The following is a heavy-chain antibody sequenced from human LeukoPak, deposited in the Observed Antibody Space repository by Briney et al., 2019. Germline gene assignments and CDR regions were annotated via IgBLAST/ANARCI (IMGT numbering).Heavy chain of an antibody. CDR2: INPNSGGT. Sequence: GASVKVSCKASGYTFTGYYMHWVRQCPGQGLEWMGWINPNSGGTNYAQKFQGRVTMTRDTSIGTAYMELSSLRSEDTAVYYCARVQSRSSSSRGPYYYGMDVCGQGTTVTVSS. D-gene: IGHD6-6*01. CDR1: GYTFTGYY. J-gene: IGHJ6*02. V-gene: IGHV1-2*02. CDR3: ARVQSRSSSSRGPYYYGMDV.